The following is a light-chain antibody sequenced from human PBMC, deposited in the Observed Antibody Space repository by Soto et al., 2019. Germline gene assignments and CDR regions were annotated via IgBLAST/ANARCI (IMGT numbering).Light chain of an antibody. J-gene: IGLJ1*01. CDR2: DVS. V-gene: IGLV2-14*01. Sequence: QSVLTQPASVSGSPGQSITISCTGTSSDVGGYNYVSWYQQHPGKAPKLMIYDVSNRPSGVSSRFSGSKSGNTASLTISGLQAEDEADYYCSSYTSSSTLDHYVFGTGTKVTVL. CDR3: SSYTSSSTLDHYV. CDR1: SSDVGGYNY.